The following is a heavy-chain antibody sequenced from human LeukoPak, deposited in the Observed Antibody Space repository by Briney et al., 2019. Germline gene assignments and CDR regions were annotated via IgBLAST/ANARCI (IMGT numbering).Heavy chain of an antibody. J-gene: IGHJ4*02. V-gene: IGHV5-51*01. CDR1: GNSFSTNC. Sequence: GESLKISCRASGNSFSTNCIGWVRQMPGKGLEWMGVIYPGDSDTRYSPSFQGQVTMSADKSISTAYLQWSSLKASDSAMYYCGRGGYSGYEFDCWGQGTLVTVSS. CDR2: IYPGDSDT. D-gene: IGHD5-12*01. CDR3: GRGGYSGYEFDC.